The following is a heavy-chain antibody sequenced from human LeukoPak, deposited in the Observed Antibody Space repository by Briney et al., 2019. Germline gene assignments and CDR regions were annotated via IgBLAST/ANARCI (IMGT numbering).Heavy chain of an antibody. V-gene: IGHV1-18*04. D-gene: IGHD6-19*01. Sequence: ASVKVSCKASGYTFTGYYMHWVRQAPGQGLEWMGWISAYNGNTNYAQKLQGRVTMTTDTSTSTAYMELRSLRSDDTAVYYCARLVAGKKFGDYWGQGTLVTVSS. CDR1: GYTFTGYY. CDR2: ISAYNGNT. CDR3: ARLVAGKKFGDY. J-gene: IGHJ4*02.